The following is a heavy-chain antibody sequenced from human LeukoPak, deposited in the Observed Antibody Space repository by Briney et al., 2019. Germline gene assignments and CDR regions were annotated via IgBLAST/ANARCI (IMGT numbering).Heavy chain of an antibody. CDR3: ASAVVPGAIGGWYNWFDP. CDR1: GYTFTGYY. D-gene: IGHD2-2*02. Sequence: ASVKVSCKASGYTFTGYYMHWVRQAPGQGLEWMGWINPNSGGTNYAQKFQGRVTMTRDTSISTAYVELSRLRSDDTAVYYCASAVVPGAIGGWYNWFDPWGQGTLVTVSS. V-gene: IGHV1-2*02. J-gene: IGHJ5*02. CDR2: INPNSGGT.